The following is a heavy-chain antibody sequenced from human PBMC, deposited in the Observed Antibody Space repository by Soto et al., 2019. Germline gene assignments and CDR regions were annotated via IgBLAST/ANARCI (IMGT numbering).Heavy chain of an antibody. CDR1: GFTFSTYS. Sequence: EVQLLESGGGLVQPGGSLRLSCAASGFTFSTYSMAWVRQATGKCLAWVSGLSGGGANTFYADSVKGRFTISVDNSQNTVYLQMNSLRVEDTAVYYCARWDGYGDEWGQGTLVTVSS. CDR2: LSGGGANT. J-gene: IGHJ4*02. CDR3: ARWDGYGDE. D-gene: IGHD5-12*01. V-gene: IGHV3-23*01.